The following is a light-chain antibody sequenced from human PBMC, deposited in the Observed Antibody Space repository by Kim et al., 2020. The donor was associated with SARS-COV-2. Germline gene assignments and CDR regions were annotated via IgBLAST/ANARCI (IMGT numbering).Light chain of an antibody. CDR3: QAWDSSTAYVV. CDR2: QDS. V-gene: IGLV3-1*01. J-gene: IGLJ2*01. CDR1: KLGDKY. Sequence: PGQTASITCSGDKLGDKYACWYQQKPGQSPVLVIYQDSKRPSGIPERFSGSNSGNTATLTISGTQAMDEADYYCQAWDSSTAYVVFGGGTQLTVL.